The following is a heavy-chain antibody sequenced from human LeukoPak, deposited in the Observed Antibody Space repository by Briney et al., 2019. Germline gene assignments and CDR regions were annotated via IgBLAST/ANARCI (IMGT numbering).Heavy chain of an antibody. CDR3: ASYTLWYADS. D-gene: IGHD3-16*01. Sequence: GGSLRLSCAASGFSFSKSSMLWFRQAPGKGLEWVSSISIGSSPYTYYADSLKGRFTISRDNAKNSVCLQMNSLRPEDTAVYYCASYTLWYADSWGQGTLVTVSS. CDR2: ISIGSSPYT. V-gene: IGHV3-21*06. J-gene: IGHJ4*02. CDR1: GFSFSKSS.